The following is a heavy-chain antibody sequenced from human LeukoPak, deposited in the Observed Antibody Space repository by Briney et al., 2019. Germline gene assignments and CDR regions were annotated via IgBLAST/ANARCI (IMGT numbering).Heavy chain of an antibody. CDR2: IKQDGSKK. V-gene: IGHV3-7*04. CDR3: TRVGYIDEGIDY. Sequence: GGSLRLSCVASGFPFSSYWMTWVRQAPGKGVEWVANIKQDGSKKSYVDSVKGRFTISRDNAKNSLYLQMNSLRAEDTAIYYCTRVGYIDEGIDYWGQGTLVTVSS. J-gene: IGHJ4*02. CDR1: GFPFSSYW. D-gene: IGHD5-24*01.